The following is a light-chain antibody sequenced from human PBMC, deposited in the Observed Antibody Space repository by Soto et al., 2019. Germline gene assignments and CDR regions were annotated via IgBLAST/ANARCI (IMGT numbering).Light chain of an antibody. J-gene: IGKJ1*01. Sequence: DIVMTQSPATLSVSPGERVTLSCRASQSVSSNLAWYQQKPGQAPSLLIYGAFTRATGIPARFSGTGSGTEFTLTISSLQSEDFALYYCQQYNDWPLTFGQGTKADI. CDR2: GAF. CDR1: QSVSSN. CDR3: QQYNDWPLT. V-gene: IGKV3-15*01.